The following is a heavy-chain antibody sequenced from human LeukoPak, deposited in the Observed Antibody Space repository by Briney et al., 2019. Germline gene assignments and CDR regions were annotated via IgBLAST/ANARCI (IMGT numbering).Heavy chain of an antibody. V-gene: IGHV3-43*01. J-gene: IGHJ4*02. D-gene: IGHD5-18*01. Sequence: GGSLRLSCAASGFTFDDYTMHWVRQAPGKGLEWVSLISWDGGSTYYADSVKGRFTISRDNSKNSLYLQMNSLRTEDTALYYCAKGYLLGYSYGGTDYWGQGTLVTVSS. CDR3: AKGYLLGYSYGGTDY. CDR1: GFTFDDYT. CDR2: ISWDGGST.